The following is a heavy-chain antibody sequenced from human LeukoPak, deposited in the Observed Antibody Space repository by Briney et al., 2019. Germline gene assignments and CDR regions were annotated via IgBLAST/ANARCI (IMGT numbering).Heavy chain of an antibody. CDR3: ARDRGYYDSSGYYYRGGYFDY. CDR2: ISSSSSYI. Sequence: PGRSLRLSCAASGFTFSSYSMNWVRQAPGKGLEWVSSISSSSSYIYYADSVKGRFTISRDNAKNSLYLQMNSLRAEDTAVYYCARDRGYYDSSGYYYRGGYFDYWGQGTLVIVSS. V-gene: IGHV3-21*01. CDR1: GFTFSSYS. D-gene: IGHD3-22*01. J-gene: IGHJ4*02.